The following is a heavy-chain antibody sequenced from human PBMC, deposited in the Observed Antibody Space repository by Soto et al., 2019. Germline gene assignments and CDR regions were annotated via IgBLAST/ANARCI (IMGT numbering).Heavy chain of an antibody. CDR1: GGSISSYY. V-gene: IGHV4-59*01. Sequence: ASETLSLTCTVAGGSISSYYSSCIRQPPGKGLEWIGYIYYSGSTNYNPSLKSRVTISVDTSKNQFSLKLSSVTAADTAVYYCARERCSSTSCYGFDYWGQGTLVIVSS. D-gene: IGHD2-2*01. CDR3: ARERCSSTSCYGFDY. CDR2: IYYSGST. J-gene: IGHJ4*02.